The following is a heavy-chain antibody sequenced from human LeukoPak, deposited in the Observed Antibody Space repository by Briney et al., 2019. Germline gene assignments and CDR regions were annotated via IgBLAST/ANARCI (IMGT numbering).Heavy chain of an antibody. Sequence: SETLSLTCTVSGGSISSSSYYWGWIRQPPGKGLEWIGSIYYSGSTYYNPSLKSRVTISVDTSKNQFSLKLSPVAAADTAVYYSARHIAAAGTNWGQGTLVTVSS. J-gene: IGHJ4*02. CDR2: IYYSGST. CDR1: GGSISSSSYY. D-gene: IGHD6-13*01. CDR3: ARHIAAAGTN. V-gene: IGHV4-39*01.